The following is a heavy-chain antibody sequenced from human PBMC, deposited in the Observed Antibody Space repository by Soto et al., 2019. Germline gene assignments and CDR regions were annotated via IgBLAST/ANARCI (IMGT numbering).Heavy chain of an antibody. V-gene: IGHV4-39*02. CDR3: ARESSGWSSFDF. CDR1: GGSIDRSNYY. D-gene: IGHD6-19*01. Sequence: SETLSLTCTVSGGSIDRSNYYWDWIRQPPGKGLEWIGTTYYNGNAYYNPSLKSRVTMSVDTSKNQFSLKLISVTAADTAVYYCARESSGWSSFDFWGQGTLVTVSS. CDR2: TYYNGNA. J-gene: IGHJ4*02.